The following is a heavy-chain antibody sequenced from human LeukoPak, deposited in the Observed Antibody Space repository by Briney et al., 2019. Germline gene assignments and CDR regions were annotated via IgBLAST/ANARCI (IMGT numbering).Heavy chain of an antibody. V-gene: IGHV3-11*01. CDR3: ARVPTYYYDSDDAFDI. D-gene: IGHD3-22*01. CDR2: ISSSGSTI. J-gene: IGHJ3*02. CDR1: GFTFSDYY. Sequence: AGGSLRLSCAASGFTFSDYYMSWIRQAPGKGLERVSYISSSGSTIYYADSVEGRFTISRDNAKNSLYLQMNSLRAEDTAVYYCARVPTYYYDSDDAFDIWGQGTMVTVSS.